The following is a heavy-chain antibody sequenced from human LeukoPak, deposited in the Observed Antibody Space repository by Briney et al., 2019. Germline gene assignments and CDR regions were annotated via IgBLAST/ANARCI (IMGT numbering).Heavy chain of an antibody. CDR2: ISGSGGST. J-gene: IGHJ4*02. CDR1: GFTFSSYA. D-gene: IGHD5-18*01. CDR3: AKRPAYSYGAYFDY. V-gene: IGHV3-23*01. Sequence: GGSLRLSCAASGFTFSSYAMSWVRQAPGKGLEWVSAISGSGGSTYYADSVKGRFTISRDNSKNTLYLQMNSLRAEDAAVYYCAKRPAYSYGAYFDYWGQGTLVTVSS.